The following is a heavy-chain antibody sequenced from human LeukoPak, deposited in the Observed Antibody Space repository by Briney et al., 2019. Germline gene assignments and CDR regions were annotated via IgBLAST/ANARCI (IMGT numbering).Heavy chain of an antibody. V-gene: IGHV3-23*01. Sequence: PGGSLRLSCAASGFTFSSYATSWVRQAPGKGLEWVSAISGSGGSTYYADSVKGRFTISRDNSKNTLYLQMNSLRAEDTAVYYCAKDQDILPYGWFDPWGQGTLVTVSS. J-gene: IGHJ5*02. CDR2: ISGSGGST. D-gene: IGHD2-8*01. CDR3: AKDQDILPYGWFDP. CDR1: GFTFSSYA.